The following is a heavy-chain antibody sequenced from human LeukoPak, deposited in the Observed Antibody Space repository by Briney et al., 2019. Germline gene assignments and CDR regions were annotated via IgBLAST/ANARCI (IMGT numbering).Heavy chain of an antibody. CDR1: GGSISSSSYY. Sequence: SETLSLTCTVSGGSISSSSYYWGWIRQPPGKGLEWIGSIYYSGSTYYNPSLKSRATISVGTSKNQFSLKLSSVTAADTAVYYCARAFENYYDTSGFDYWGQGTLVTVSS. CDR2: IYYSGST. D-gene: IGHD3-22*01. CDR3: ARAFENYYDTSGFDY. J-gene: IGHJ4*02. V-gene: IGHV4-39*01.